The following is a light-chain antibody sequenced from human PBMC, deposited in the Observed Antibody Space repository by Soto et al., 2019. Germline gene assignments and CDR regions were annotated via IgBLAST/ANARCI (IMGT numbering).Light chain of an antibody. Sequence: ETVLTQSPGTLSLSPGERATLSCRASQSVSSSYLAWYQQKPGQAPRLLIYDASTRATDIPARFSGSGSGAEFTLTISRLEPEDFAMYYCQQCGGSPTFGQGTKVDI. CDR1: QSVSSSY. V-gene: IGKV3-20*01. J-gene: IGKJ1*01. CDR3: QQCGGSPT. CDR2: DAS.